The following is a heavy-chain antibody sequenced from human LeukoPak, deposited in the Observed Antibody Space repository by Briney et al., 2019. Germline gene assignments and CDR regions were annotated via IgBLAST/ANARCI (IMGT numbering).Heavy chain of an antibody. CDR2: MSPNSGDT. CDR1: GYTFTSYD. D-gene: IGHD7-27*01. J-gene: IGHJ4*02. Sequence: ASVKVSCKASGYTFTSYDFNWVRQATGQRPEWMGWMSPNSGDTGYAQKFQDRVTMTRNTSISTAYMELSSLRSDDTAVYYCARGPPNWGYDYWGLGTLVTVSS. CDR3: ARGPPNWGYDY. V-gene: IGHV1-8*01.